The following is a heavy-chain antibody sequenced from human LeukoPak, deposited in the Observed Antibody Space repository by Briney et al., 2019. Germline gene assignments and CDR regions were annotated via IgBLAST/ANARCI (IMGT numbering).Heavy chain of an antibody. D-gene: IGHD5-12*01. J-gene: IGHJ4*02. Sequence: GGSLRLSCAASGFTFSSYSMNWVRQAPGKGLEWVSSISSSSSYIYYADSVKGRFTISRDNAKNSLYLQMNSLRAEDTAVYYCARDSVVATISPYYFDYWGQGTLVTVSS. V-gene: IGHV3-21*01. CDR3: ARDSVVATISPYYFDY. CDR1: GFTFSSYS. CDR2: ISSSSSYI.